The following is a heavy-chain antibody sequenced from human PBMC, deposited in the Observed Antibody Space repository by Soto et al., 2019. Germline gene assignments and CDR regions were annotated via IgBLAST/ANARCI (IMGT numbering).Heavy chain of an antibody. D-gene: IGHD2-2*01. Sequence: EVQLLESGGGLVQPGGSLRLSCAASGFTFTNFAMTWVRQAPGKGLEWVSTESDTGGSTYYAYSVKGRFTISRDNTKNTLFLQMSSLSAEATAIYYCAKLVFVPTAMVGTFDVWGQGTMVTVSS. J-gene: IGHJ3*01. V-gene: IGHV3-23*01. CDR2: ESDTGGST. CDR1: GFTFTNFA. CDR3: AKLVFVPTAMVGTFDV.